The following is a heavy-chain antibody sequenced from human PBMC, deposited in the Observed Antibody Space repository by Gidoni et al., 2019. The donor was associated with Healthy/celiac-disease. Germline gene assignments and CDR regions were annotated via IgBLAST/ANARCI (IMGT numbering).Heavy chain of an antibody. Sequence: EVQLVESGGGLFKPGGSLRLSCAASGFPFSSDSMNWVRQAPGKGLEWVSSISSSSSYIYYADSVKGRFTISRDNAKNSLYLQMNSLRAEETAVYYCARESERFLEWLSDYYYYGMDVWGQGTTVTVSS. CDR3: ARESERFLEWLSDYYYYGMDV. J-gene: IGHJ6*02. CDR2: ISSSSSYI. D-gene: IGHD3-3*01. CDR1: GFPFSSDS. V-gene: IGHV3-21*01.